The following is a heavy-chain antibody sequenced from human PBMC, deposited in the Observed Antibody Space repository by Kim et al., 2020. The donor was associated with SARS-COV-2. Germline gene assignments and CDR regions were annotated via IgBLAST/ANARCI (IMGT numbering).Heavy chain of an antibody. CDR3: ARHGGRYFDWSLDY. V-gene: IGHV5-51*01. J-gene: IGHJ4*02. Sequence: SPSFQGQVTISADKSIRTAYLQWSSLKASDTAMYYCARHGGRYFDWSLDYWGQGTLVTVSS. D-gene: IGHD3-9*01.